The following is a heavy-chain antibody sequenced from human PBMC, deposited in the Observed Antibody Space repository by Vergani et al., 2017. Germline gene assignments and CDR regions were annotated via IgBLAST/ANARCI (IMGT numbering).Heavy chain of an antibody. CDR3: ARISQREVDY. D-gene: IGHD1-26*01. V-gene: IGHV4-34*01. J-gene: IGHJ4*02. CDR1: GGSISSYY. CDR2: INHSGST. Sequence: QLQLQESGPGLVKPSETLSLTCTVSGGSISSYYWSWIRQPPGKGLEWIGEINHSGSTNYNPSLKSRVTISVDTSKNQFSLKLSSVTAADTAVYYCARISQREVDYWGQGTLVTVSS.